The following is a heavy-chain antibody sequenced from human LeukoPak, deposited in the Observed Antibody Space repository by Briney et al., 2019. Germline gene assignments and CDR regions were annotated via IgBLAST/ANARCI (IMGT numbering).Heavy chain of an antibody. J-gene: IGHJ4*02. CDR1: GYTFTSYG. CDR2: ISAYNGNT. D-gene: IGHD6-19*01. V-gene: IGHV1-18*01. CDR3: ARVPHPGYSSGWDPRPFDY. Sequence: ASVKVSCKASGYTFTSYGISWVRQAPGQGLEWMGWISAYNGNTNYAQKLQGRVTMTTDTSTSTAYMELRSLRSDDTAVYYCARVPHPGYSSGWDPRPFDYWGQGTLVTVSS.